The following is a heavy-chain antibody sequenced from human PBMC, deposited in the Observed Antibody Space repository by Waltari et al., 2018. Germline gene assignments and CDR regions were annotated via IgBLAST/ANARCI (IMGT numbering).Heavy chain of an antibody. Sequence: QVQLVESGGGVVQPGGSLRLSCAASGFTFSSYGMHWVRQAPGKGLEWVAFIRYDGSNKYYADSVKGRFTISRDNSKNTLYLQMNSLRAEDTAVYYCWEDYYDSSHFDYWGQGTLVTVSS. CDR1: GFTFSSYG. CDR3: WEDYYDSSHFDY. CDR2: IRYDGSNK. J-gene: IGHJ4*02. D-gene: IGHD3-22*01. V-gene: IGHV3-30*02.